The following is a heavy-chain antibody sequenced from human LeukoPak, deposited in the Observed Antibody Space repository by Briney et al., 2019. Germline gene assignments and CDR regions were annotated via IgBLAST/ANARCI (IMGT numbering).Heavy chain of an antibody. D-gene: IGHD3-10*01. Sequence: SETLSLTCTVSGGSISSYYWSWIRQPAGKGPEWIGRIYTSGSTNYNPSLKSRVTMSVDTSKNQFSLKLSSVTAADTAVYYCARDYPNYYGSGSYYRGVNWFDPWGQGTLVTVSS. J-gene: IGHJ5*02. CDR1: GGSISSYY. CDR2: IYTSGST. V-gene: IGHV4-4*07. CDR3: ARDYPNYYGSGSYYRGVNWFDP.